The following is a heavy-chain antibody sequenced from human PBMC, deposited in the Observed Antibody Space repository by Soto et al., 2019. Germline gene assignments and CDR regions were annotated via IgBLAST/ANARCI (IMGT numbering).Heavy chain of an antibody. J-gene: IGHJ6*02. CDR1: GGTFSSYA. CDR3: ARGQSRRQLVLSETKKNKQYYYYGMDV. Sequence: QVQLVQSGAEVKKPGSSVKVSCKASGGTFSSYAISWVRQAPGQGLEWMGGIIPIFGTANYAQKFQGRVTITADESTSTAYMELSSLRSEDTAVYYCARGQSRRQLVLSETKKNKQYYYYGMDVWGQGTTVTVSS. D-gene: IGHD6-13*01. V-gene: IGHV1-69*01. CDR2: IIPIFGTA.